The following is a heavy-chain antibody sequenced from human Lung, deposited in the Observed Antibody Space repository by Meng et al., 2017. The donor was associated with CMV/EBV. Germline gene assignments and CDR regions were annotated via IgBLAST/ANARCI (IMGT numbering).Heavy chain of an antibody. V-gene: IGHV3-30*18. CDR3: AKDLKAYGDYYFDY. CDR1: GFTFSNYG. J-gene: IGHJ4*02. D-gene: IGHD4-17*01. Sequence: SGFTFSNYGMHWVRRAPGKGLEWLAVISNDGGNKHYADSVKGRFTISRDNSKNTLNLQMNSLRPEDASVYYCAKDLKAYGDYYFDYWGQGILVTVSS. CDR2: ISNDGGNK.